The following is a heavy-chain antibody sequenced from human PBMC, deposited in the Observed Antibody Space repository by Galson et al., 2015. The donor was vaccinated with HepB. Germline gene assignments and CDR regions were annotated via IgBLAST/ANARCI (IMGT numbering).Heavy chain of an antibody. CDR1: GVTFSHYA. CDR2: ISGSGQST. D-gene: IGHD6-19*01. CDR3: AKEGQWLMNEYFDQ. V-gene: IGHV3-23*01. J-gene: IGHJ1*01. Sequence: SLRLSCAVSGVTFSHYAMSWVRQGPGGGLEWVSSISGSGQSTFYAAFAKGRFTISRDNSATTVYLNMNGLRSEDTAVYYCAKEGQWLMNEYFDQWGQGTLVTVSS.